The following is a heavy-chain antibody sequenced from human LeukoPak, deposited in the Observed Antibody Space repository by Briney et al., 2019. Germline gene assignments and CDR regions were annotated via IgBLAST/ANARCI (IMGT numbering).Heavy chain of an antibody. Sequence: GGSLRLSCAASGFTFSSYWMSWVRQAPGKGLEWVANIKQDGSEKYYVDSVKGRFTISRDNAKNSLYLQMNSLRAEDTAVYYCAKGPRTGAVSGIFYFDYWGQGTLLTVSS. D-gene: IGHD6-19*01. CDR2: IKQDGSEK. CDR1: GFTFSSYW. V-gene: IGHV3-7*01. CDR3: AKGPRTGAVSGIFYFDY. J-gene: IGHJ4*02.